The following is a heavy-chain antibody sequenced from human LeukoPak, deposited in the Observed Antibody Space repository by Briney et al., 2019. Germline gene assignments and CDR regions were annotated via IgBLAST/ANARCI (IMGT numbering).Heavy chain of an antibody. CDR2: INHSGST. CDR1: GGSFSGYY. J-gene: IGHJ5*02. D-gene: IGHD2-15*01. CDR3: ARDVVVVAAAWFDP. V-gene: IGHV4-34*01. Sequence: PSETLPLTCAVYGGSFSGYYWSWIRQPPGKGLEWIGEINHSGSTNYNPSLKSRVTISVDTSKNQFSLKLSSVTAADTAVYYCARDVVVVAAAWFDPWGQGTLVTVSS.